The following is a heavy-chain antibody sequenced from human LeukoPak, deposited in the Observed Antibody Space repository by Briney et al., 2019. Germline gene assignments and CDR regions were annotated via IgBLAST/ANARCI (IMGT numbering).Heavy chain of an antibody. CDR1: GGSFSGYY. CDR2: INHSGST. V-gene: IGHV4-34*01. J-gene: IGHJ6*03. CDR3: ARRKYYYDSSGYSLRSYYYYYYMDV. D-gene: IGHD3-22*01. Sequence: PSETLSLTCAVYGGSFSGYYWSWIRQPPGKGLEWIGEINHSGSTNYNSSLKSRVTISGDTSKNQFSLKLTSVTAADTAVYYCARRKYYYDSSGYSLRSYYYYYYMDVWGKGTTVTISS.